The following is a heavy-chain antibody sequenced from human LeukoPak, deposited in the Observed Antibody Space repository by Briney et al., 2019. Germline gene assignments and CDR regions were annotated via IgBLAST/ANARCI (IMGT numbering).Heavy chain of an antibody. CDR3: ARSLVVGATYPYH. D-gene: IGHD1-26*01. CDR2: ISTSSSYI. CDR1: GFTFSSYY. Sequence: GGSLRLSCAASGFTFSSYYMNWVRQAPGKGLEWVSCISTSSSYIYYADSLKGRFTISRDNAKNSLYLQMNSLRVEDTAVYYCARSLVVGATYPYHWGQGTLVTVSS. V-gene: IGHV3-21*01. J-gene: IGHJ5*02.